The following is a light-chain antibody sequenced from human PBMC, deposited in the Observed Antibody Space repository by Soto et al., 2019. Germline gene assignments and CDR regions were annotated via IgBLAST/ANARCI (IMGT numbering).Light chain of an antibody. CDR1: QGINSH. CDR2: AAS. CDR3: QQVSGYPLN. V-gene: IGKV1-9*01. Sequence: DIQLTQSPSFLSASVGDRVTITCRASQGINSHLAWYQQGPGKAPKLLIYAASTLQSGVPSRFSRSASGTEFTLTNRRPQPKEFTTYYLQQVSGYPLNFCGGTKVDIK. J-gene: IGKJ4*01.